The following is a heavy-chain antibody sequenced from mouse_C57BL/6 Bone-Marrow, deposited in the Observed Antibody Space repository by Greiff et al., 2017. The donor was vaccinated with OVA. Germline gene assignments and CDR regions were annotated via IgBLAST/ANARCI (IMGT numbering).Heavy chain of an antibody. Sequence: EVNVVESGGDLVKPGGSLKLSCAASGFTFSSYGMSWVRQTPDKRLEWVATISSGGSYTYYPDSVKGRFTISRDNAKNTLYLQMSSLKSEDTAMYYCARPRSFAYWGQGTLVTVSA. CDR2: ISSGGSYT. CDR3: ARPRSFAY. J-gene: IGHJ3*01. V-gene: IGHV5-6*01. CDR1: GFTFSSYG.